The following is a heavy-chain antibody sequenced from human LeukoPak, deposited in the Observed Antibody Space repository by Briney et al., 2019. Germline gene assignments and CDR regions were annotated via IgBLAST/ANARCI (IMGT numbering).Heavy chain of an antibody. CDR1: GDRFTDYW. V-gene: IGHV5-51*01. J-gene: IGHJ4*02. D-gene: IGHD4-17*01. CDR2: ISPEDSDT. Sequence: GESLKISCKGSGDRFTDYWIWWWRQMPGKGLEGMGGISPEDSDTRYSPSFQGPVTISADESISTAYLQSSSLKASHPALCYCARYRGDYVSLPSPFDYWGQGTLVTVSS. CDR3: ARYRGDYVSLPSPFDY.